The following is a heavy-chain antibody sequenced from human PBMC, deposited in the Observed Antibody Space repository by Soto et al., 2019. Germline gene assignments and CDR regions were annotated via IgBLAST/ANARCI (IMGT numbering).Heavy chain of an antibody. CDR1: GFTFSNAW. Sequence: EGSLRLSCAASGFTFSNAWMSWVRQAPGKGLEWVGRIKSKSDGGTTDYAAPVKGRFTISGDDSKNTLYLQMNSLKTEDTAVYYCTTDAPWYSSSWYWDAFDIWGQGTMVTVSS. CDR2: IKSKSDGGTT. V-gene: IGHV3-15*01. D-gene: IGHD6-13*01. CDR3: TTDAPWYSSSWYWDAFDI. J-gene: IGHJ3*02.